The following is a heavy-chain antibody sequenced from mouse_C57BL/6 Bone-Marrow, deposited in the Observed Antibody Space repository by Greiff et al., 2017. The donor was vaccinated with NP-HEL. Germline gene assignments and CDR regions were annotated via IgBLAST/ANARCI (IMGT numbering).Heavy chain of an antibody. Sequence: VQLQQSGAELMKPGASVKLSCKATGYTFTGYWIEWVKQRPGHGLEWIGELLPGSGSTNYNEKFKGKATFTADTSSNTAYMQLSSLTTEDSAIYYCARGAIYYDYGVFAYWGQGTLVTVSA. D-gene: IGHD2-4*01. V-gene: IGHV1-9*01. CDR1: GYTFTGYW. J-gene: IGHJ3*01. CDR2: LLPGSGST. CDR3: ARGAIYYDYGVFAY.